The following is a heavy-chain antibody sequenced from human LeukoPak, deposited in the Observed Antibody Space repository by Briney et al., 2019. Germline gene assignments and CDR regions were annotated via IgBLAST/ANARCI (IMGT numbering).Heavy chain of an antibody. CDR3: ARESGYYGAGSYFL. J-gene: IGHJ4*02. V-gene: IGHV4-61*01. CDR2: IYYSGST. CDR1: GGSVSSGSYY. Sequence: SETLFLTCTVSGGSVSSGSYYWSWIRQPPGKGLEWIGYIYYSGSTNYNPSLKSRVTISVDTSKNQFSLKLSSVTAADTAVYYCARESGYYGAGSYFLWGQGTLVTASS. D-gene: IGHD3-10*01.